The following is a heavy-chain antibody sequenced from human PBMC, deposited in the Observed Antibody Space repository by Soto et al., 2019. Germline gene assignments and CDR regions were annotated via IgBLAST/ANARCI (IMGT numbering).Heavy chain of an antibody. D-gene: IGHD1-26*01. CDR2: IIDSGGYT. CDR1: GFTFSSST. J-gene: IGHJ5*01. CDR3: TTHEEGAPWAGGFDS. V-gene: IGHV3-23*01. Sequence: GGSLRLSCAASGFTFSSSTMNWVRQAPGKGLEWVSAIIDSGGYTYYADSVKGRFAVSRDNSNVTLYLQMDSLRVEDTAIYYCTTHEEGAPWAGGFDSWGQGTLVTVSS.